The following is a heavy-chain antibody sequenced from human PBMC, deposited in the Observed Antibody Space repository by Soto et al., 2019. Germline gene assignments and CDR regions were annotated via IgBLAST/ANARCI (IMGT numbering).Heavy chain of an antibody. CDR1: GFTFSGSA. CDR2: IRSKGDNYAT. CDR3: TERGKYDNRVFDY. Sequence: GSLRLSCAASGFTFSGSAMHWVRQASVKGLEWVGRIRSKGDNYATSYAASVKGRFTISRDDSKNTAYLQMDSLKTEDTAVYYGTERGKYDNRVFDYWRKGTLVTVSS. J-gene: IGHJ4*02. D-gene: IGHD3-22*01. V-gene: IGHV3-73*01.